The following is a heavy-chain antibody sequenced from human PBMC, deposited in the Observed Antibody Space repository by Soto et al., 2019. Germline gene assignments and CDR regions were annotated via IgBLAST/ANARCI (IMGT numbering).Heavy chain of an antibody. V-gene: IGHV3-74*01. CDR1: GFTFSRHW. J-gene: IGHJ2*01. CDR3: ARDLITASGGPNRYFDP. D-gene: IGHD1-20*01. CDR2: VNDDGSST. Sequence: PGGSLRLSCASSGFTFSRHWMHWVRQAPGKGLVWVARVNDDGSSTAYGDSVRGRFTISRDNAKNTLYLQMDSLKTEDTAVYYCARDLITASGGPNRYFDPWGRSTLVTVSS.